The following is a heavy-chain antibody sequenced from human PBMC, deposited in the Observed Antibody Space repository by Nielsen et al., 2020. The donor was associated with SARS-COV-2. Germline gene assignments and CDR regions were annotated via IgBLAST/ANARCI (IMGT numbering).Heavy chain of an antibody. D-gene: IGHD4-17*01. CDR1: GGSLSRYY. J-gene: IGHJ3*01. CDR2: VHHTGDT. CDR3: ARDYYGDYLDGFDF. Sequence: SETLSLTCTVSGGSLSRYYWTWIRQSPGNGLEWIGYVHHTGDTNYSPSLRSRVTISLDASKNQFSLRLTPVTTADTAIYYCARDYYGDYLDGFDFWGHGTMVTVSS. V-gene: IGHV4-59*01.